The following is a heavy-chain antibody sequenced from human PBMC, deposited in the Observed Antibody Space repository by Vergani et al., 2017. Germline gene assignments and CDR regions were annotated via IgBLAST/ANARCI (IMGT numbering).Heavy chain of an antibody. V-gene: IGHV4-4*07. D-gene: IGHD2-2*01. CDR1: GGSISSYY. CDR2: IYTSGST. Sequence: QVQLQESGPGLVKPSETLSLTCTVSGGSISSYYWSWIRQPAGKGLEWIGRIYTSGSTNYNPSLKSRVTMSVDTSKNQFSLKLSYVTAADTAVYYCARLSPPVVVPAAMREYYYMDVWGKGTTVTVSS. CDR3: ARLSPPVVVPAAMREYYYMDV. J-gene: IGHJ6*03.